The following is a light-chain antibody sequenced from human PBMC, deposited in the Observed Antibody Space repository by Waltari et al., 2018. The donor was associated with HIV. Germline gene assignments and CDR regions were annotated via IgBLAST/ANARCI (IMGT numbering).Light chain of an antibody. J-gene: IGLJ2*01. CDR3: AAWEDSSRNAYVV. CDR2: SNN. CDR1: SSNIGTNT. V-gene: IGLV1-44*01. Sequence: QSVLTQPPSASGTPGQRITISCSGSSSNIGTNTVNWYQQLPGAAPKLLIYSNNRRPSGVPDRFSGSKSGTSASLAISGLQSEDEAHYYCAAWEDSSRNAYVVFGGGTKVTVL.